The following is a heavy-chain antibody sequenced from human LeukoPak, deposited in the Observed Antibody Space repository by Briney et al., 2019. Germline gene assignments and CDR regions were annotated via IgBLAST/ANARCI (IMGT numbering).Heavy chain of an antibody. CDR1: GFTFRSHG. D-gene: IGHD3-22*01. CDR3: AKVPYYYDSSGYFTDDY. J-gene: IGHJ4*02. Sequence: GGTLRLSCAASGFTFRSHGMSWIRQAPGKGLEWVSSISESGGFTYYADSVKGRFTISRDNSRNTLYLQMNSLRAEDTAIYYCAKVPYYYDSSGYFTDDYWGQGTLVTVSS. CDR2: ISESGGFT. V-gene: IGHV3-23*01.